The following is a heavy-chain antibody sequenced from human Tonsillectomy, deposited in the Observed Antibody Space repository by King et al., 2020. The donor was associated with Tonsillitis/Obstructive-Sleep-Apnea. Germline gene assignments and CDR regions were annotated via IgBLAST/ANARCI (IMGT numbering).Heavy chain of an antibody. CDR2: ISSSSSYT. V-gene: IGHV3-11*05. CDR1: GFTFSDYY. Sequence: VQLVESGGGLVKPGGSLRLSCAASGFTFSDYYMSWIRQAPGKGLEWVSYISSSSSYTNYADSVKGRSTISRDNAKNSLYLQMNSLRAEDTAVYYCARVGGPKKYYYYMDVWGKGTTVTVSS. CDR3: ARVGGPKKYYYYMDV. J-gene: IGHJ6*03.